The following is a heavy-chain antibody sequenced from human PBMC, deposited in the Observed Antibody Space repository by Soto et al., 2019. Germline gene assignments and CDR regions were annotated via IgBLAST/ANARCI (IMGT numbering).Heavy chain of an antibody. CDR1: GGSISSYY. J-gene: IGHJ4*02. V-gene: IGHV4-59*01. Sequence: SETLSLTCTVSGGSISSYYWSWIRQPPGKGLEWIGYIYYSGSTNYNPSLKSRVTISVDTSKNQFSLKLSSVTAADTAVYYCARGKTYYYDSSGYHFDYWGQGTLVT. CDR3: ARGKTYYYDSSGYHFDY. D-gene: IGHD3-22*01. CDR2: IYYSGST.